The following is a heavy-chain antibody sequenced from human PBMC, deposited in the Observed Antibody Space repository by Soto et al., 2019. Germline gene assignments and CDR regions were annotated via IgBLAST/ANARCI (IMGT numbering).Heavy chain of an antibody. CDR3: ARSGIGYCSGGGCYAFDI. Sequence: EVQLVESGGGLVKPGGSLRLSCAASGFTSSGYTMNWVRQAPGQGLEWVSSISGSSTFIYYADSVKGRFTISRDNAKNSLYLQMNSLRAEDPAVYYCARSGIGYCSGGGCYAFDIWGQGTMVTVSS. D-gene: IGHD2-15*01. V-gene: IGHV3-21*02. CDR2: ISGSSTFI. CDR1: GFTSSGYT. J-gene: IGHJ3*02.